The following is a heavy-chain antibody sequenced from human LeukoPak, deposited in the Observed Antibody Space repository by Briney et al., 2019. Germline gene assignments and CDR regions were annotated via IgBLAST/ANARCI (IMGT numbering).Heavy chain of an antibody. CDR1: GGSISSYY. D-gene: IGHD2-2*01. Sequence: SETLSLTCTVSGGSISSYYWSWIRQPPGKGLEWIGYIYYSGSTNYNPSLKSRVTISVDTSKNQFSLKLSSVTAADTAVYYCARRSAYRGFDPWGQGTLVTVSS. V-gene: IGHV4-59*08. CDR3: ARRSAYRGFDP. CDR2: IYYSGST. J-gene: IGHJ5*02.